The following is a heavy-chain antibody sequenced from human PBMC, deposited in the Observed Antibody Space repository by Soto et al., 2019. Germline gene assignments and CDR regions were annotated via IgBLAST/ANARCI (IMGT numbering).Heavy chain of an antibody. Sequence: GASVKVSCKASGYTFTSNGISWVRQAPGQGLEWMGWISAYNGNTNYAQKLQGRVTMTTDTSTSTAYMELRSLRSDDTAVYYCARDYFPPTDTSGFDPWGQGALVTVSS. CDR2: ISAYNGNT. V-gene: IGHV1-18*01. J-gene: IGHJ5*02. CDR1: GYTFTSNG. CDR3: ARDYFPPTDTSGFDP. D-gene: IGHD2-21*02.